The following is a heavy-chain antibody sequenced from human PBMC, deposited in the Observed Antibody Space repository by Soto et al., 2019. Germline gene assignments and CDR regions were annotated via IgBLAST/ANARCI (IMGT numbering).Heavy chain of an antibody. Sequence: GGSLRLSCAASGFTFSSYAMSWVRQAPGKGLEWVSTISGSGGSTYYADSVKGRFTISRDNSKTDKNTLYLQINSLRAEDTAVYYCAKTAAGKLYNSFDSWGQGTLVTVSS. CDR2: ISGSGGST. V-gene: IGHV3-23*01. J-gene: IGHJ5*01. CDR1: GFTFSSYA. CDR3: AKTAAGKLYNSFDS. D-gene: IGHD6-13*01.